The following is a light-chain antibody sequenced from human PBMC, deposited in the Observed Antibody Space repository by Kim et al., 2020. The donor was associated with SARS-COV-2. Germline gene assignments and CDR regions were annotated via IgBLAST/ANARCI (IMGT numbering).Light chain of an antibody. CDR3: QQRSNWPPLT. V-gene: IGKV3-11*01. CDR2: DAS. Sequence: SPGERATLSCGASQSVSSYLAGYQQTPGQAPRLLIYDASNRATGIPARFSGSGSGTDFTLTISSLEPEDFAVYYCQQRSNWPPLTFGGGTKVDIK. CDR1: QSVSSY. J-gene: IGKJ4*01.